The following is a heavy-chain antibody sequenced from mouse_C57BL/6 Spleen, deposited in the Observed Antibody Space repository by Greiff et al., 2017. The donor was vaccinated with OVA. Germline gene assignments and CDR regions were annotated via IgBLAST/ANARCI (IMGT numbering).Heavy chain of an antibody. CDR2: IWSDGST. J-gene: IGHJ4*01. CDR3: ARHEDYYGSSYDYYAMDY. Sequence: VKLVESGPGLVAPSQSLSITCTVSGFSLTSYGVHWVRQPPGKGLEWLVVIWSDGSTTYNSALKSRLSISKDNSKSQVFLKMNSLQTDDTAMYYCARHEDYYGSSYDYYAMDYWGQGTSVTVSS. V-gene: IGHV2-6-1*01. CDR1: GFSLTSYG. D-gene: IGHD1-1*01.